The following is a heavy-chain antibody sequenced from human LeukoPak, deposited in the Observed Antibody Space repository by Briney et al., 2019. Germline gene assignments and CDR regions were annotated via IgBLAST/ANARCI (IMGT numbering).Heavy chain of an antibody. CDR1: GFTFSVYG. Sequence: GGSLKLSCAASGFTFSVYGMNWVRRAPGRGLEWISYISSSTSTINYADSVKGRFTISRDNANNSLFLQMHSLGVEDTAVYYCARRPPTGAALDHWGQGTLVTVSS. D-gene: IGHD6-6*01. CDR3: ARRPPTGAALDH. CDR2: ISSSTSTI. J-gene: IGHJ5*02. V-gene: IGHV3-48*01.